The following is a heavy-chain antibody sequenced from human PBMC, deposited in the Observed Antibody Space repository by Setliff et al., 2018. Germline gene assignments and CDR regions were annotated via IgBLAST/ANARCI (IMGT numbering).Heavy chain of an antibody. D-gene: IGHD2-8*01. CDR1: GYTFTDFG. CDR2: ISPHNGNT. Sequence: ASVKVSCKASGYTFTDFGVSWVRQAPGQGLEWVGWISPHNGNTYYAPKFQGTVLMTADTSTNTAYMELRSLTSDDTAVYFCSRLVRYCTTTTCQRASGAELWGQGTLVTVSS. V-gene: IGHV1-18*01. CDR3: SRLVRYCTTTTCQRASGAEL. J-gene: IGHJ4*02.